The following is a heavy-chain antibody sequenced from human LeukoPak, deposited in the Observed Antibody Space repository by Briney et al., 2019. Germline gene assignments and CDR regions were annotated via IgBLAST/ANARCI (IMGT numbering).Heavy chain of an antibody. CDR1: RYTFNDYY. J-gene: IGHJ4*02. V-gene: IGHV1-2*02. D-gene: IGHD6-13*01. CDR2: INPNSGGT. CDR3: AREGQLVLDY. Sequence: SVKVSCKASRYTFNDYYIHWVRQAPGQGLEWMGWINPNSGGTNYAQKFRGRVTMTRDTSISTAYMELSRLRSDDTAIYYCAREGQLVLDYWGQGTLVTVSS.